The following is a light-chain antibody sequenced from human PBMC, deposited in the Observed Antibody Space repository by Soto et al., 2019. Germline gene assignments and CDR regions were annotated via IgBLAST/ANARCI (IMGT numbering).Light chain of an antibody. J-gene: IGKJ2*01. Sequence: EIVLTQSPGTLSLSPGERATLSCRTSQSISDTYLAWYQQKPGQAPRLLIYGASTRATGIPDRFSGSGSGKVFTLTIAKVEPEDFAVYFCHQYDTSPDTFGPGTKLEI. V-gene: IGKV3-20*01. CDR1: QSISDTY. CDR3: HQYDTSPDT. CDR2: GAS.